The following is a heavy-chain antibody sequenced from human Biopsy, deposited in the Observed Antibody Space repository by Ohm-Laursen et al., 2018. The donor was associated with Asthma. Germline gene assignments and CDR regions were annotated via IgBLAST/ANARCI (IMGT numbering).Heavy chain of an antibody. V-gene: IGHV3-9*01. CDR1: GFTFDDYG. Sequence: SLRLSCAAPGFTFDDYGMSWVRQAPGKGLEWVSSISWNSGNIDYVVSVKGRFTISRDNAKNSLYLQMQSLRPEDTAFYYCAKSADYYDSTDYLDFWGRGTLVTVSS. CDR2: ISWNSGNI. J-gene: IGHJ4*01. D-gene: IGHD3-22*01. CDR3: AKSADYYDSTDYLDF.